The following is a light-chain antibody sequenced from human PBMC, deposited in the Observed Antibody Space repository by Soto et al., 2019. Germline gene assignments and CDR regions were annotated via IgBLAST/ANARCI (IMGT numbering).Light chain of an antibody. Sequence: DIQMAQSPSTLSASVGDRVTITCRASQSISSWLAGYQQKPGKAPKRLIYKASSIESGVPSRFSGSGSGTEFTLTISSLQPDDFATYYCQQYNSYSGWTFGQGTKVDIK. CDR2: KAS. J-gene: IGKJ1*01. V-gene: IGKV1-5*03. CDR3: QQYNSYSGWT. CDR1: QSISSW.